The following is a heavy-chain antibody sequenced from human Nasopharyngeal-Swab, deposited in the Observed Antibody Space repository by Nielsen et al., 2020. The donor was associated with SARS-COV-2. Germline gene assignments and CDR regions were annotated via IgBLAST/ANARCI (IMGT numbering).Heavy chain of an antibody. V-gene: IGHV3-23*01. CDR2: ISGSGGST. Sequence: GESLKISCAASGFTFSSYPMSWVRQAPGKGLEWVSAISGSGGSTYYADSVKGRFTISRDNSKNTLYLQMNSLRAEDTAVYYCASTAMVNSGYYGMDVWGQGTTVTVSS. D-gene: IGHD5-18*01. CDR1: GFTFSSYP. CDR3: ASTAMVNSGYYGMDV. J-gene: IGHJ6*02.